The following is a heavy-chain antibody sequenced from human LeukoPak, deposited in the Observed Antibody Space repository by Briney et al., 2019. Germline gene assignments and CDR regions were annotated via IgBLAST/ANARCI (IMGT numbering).Heavy chain of an antibody. CDR1: GXTFSSYA. CDR2: ISGSGGST. Sequence: GGSLRXXCAXSGXTFSSYAMSWVRQAPGKGLEWVSAISGSGGSTYYADSVKGRFTISRDNSKNTLYLQMNSLRAEDTAVYYCAKSYQWLGYYFDYWGQGTLVTVSS. J-gene: IGHJ4*02. D-gene: IGHD6-19*01. V-gene: IGHV3-23*01. CDR3: AKSYQWLGYYFDY.